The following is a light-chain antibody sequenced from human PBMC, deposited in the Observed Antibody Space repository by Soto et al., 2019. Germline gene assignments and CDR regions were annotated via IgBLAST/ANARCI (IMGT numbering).Light chain of an antibody. J-gene: IGKJ3*01. CDR2: AAS. Sequence: DIQLTQSPSFLSASVGDRVSITCRASQGISMYLAWYQQKPGEAPKVLIYAASTLQSGVPSRFSGSGFGTEFTLTISSLQPEDAATYYCQQLNSYPRGFTFGPGTKVDIK. CDR1: QGISMY. V-gene: IGKV1-9*01. CDR3: QQLNSYPRGFT.